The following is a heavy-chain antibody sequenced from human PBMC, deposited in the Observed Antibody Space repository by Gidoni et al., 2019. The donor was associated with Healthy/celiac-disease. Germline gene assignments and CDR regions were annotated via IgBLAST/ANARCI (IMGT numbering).Heavy chain of an antibody. CDR3: AKGYYYDSSGYYYPSYFDY. J-gene: IGHJ4*02. CDR1: GFTFSSYA. D-gene: IGHD3-22*01. CDR2: ISGSGGST. V-gene: IGHV3-23*01. Sequence: EVQLLESGGGLVQPGGSLRLSCAASGFTFSSYAMRWVRQAPGKGLEWVSAISGSGGSTYYADSVKGRFTISRDNSKNTLYLQMNSLRAEDTAVYYCAKGYYYDSSGYYYPSYFDYWGQGTLVTVSS.